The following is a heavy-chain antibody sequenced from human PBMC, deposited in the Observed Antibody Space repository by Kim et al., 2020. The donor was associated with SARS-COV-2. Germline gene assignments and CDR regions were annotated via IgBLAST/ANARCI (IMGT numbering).Heavy chain of an antibody. Sequence: GGSLRLSCAASGFTFSSYGMHWVRQAPGKGLEWVAVISYDGSNKYYADSVKGRFTISRDNSKNTLYLQMNSLRAEYTAVYYCAKDLGALGYSYNYFDYWGQGTLVTVSS. CDR3: AKDLGALGYSYNYFDY. CDR2: ISYDGSNK. V-gene: IGHV3-30*18. CDR1: GFTFSSYG. J-gene: IGHJ4*02. D-gene: IGHD5-18*01.